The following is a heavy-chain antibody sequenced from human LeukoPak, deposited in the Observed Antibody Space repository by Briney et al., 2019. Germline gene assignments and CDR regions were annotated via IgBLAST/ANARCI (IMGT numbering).Heavy chain of an antibody. CDR1: GGSISGYY. Sequence: TPTDTLSLTCTVSGGSISGYYWSWIRQPPGKGLEWIGYIFYSGRTNYNPSLKSRVTISVDTSKNPFSLKLSSVTAADTAVYYCARGEWDLLFDYWGQGTLVTVSS. V-gene: IGHV4-59*07. J-gene: IGHJ4*02. CDR2: IFYSGRT. D-gene: IGHD1-26*01. CDR3: ARGEWDLLFDY.